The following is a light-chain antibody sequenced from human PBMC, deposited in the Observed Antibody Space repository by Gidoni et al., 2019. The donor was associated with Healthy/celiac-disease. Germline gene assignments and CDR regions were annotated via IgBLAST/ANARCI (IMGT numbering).Light chain of an antibody. Sequence: DIQMSQSPSSLSASVGDRVTITCRARESISGDLNWYQQSPGKAPKVLIYAASNLQGGVPSKFSGSGAGTDFTLTISSLRPEDFATYYCQQSYSIPYTFGQGTKLEIK. CDR2: AAS. CDR1: ESISGD. J-gene: IGKJ2*01. V-gene: IGKV1-39*01. CDR3: QQSYSIPYT.